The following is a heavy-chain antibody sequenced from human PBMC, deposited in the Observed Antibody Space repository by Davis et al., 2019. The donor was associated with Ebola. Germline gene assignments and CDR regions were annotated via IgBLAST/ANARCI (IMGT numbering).Heavy chain of an antibody. D-gene: IGHD6-13*01. Sequence: GESLKISCAASGFTFSSYAMSWVRQAPGKGLEWVSSISGSGGSTYYADSVKGRFTISRDNFKNTLYLQMNSLRAGDTAVYYCAKDRGSSSWYGDAFALWGQGTMVTVSS. CDR1: GFTFSSYA. J-gene: IGHJ3*01. V-gene: IGHV3-23*01. CDR3: AKDRGSSSWYGDAFAL. CDR2: ISGSGGST.